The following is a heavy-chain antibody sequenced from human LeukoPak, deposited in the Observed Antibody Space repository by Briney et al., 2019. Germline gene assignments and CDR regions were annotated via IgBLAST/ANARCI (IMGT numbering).Heavy chain of an antibody. V-gene: IGHV4-39*07. Sequence: SETLSLTCTVSGGSISSSSYYWGWIRQPPGKGLEWIGSIYYSGSTYYNPSLKSRVTISVDTSKNQFSLKLSSVTAADTAVYYCARHLNGARPDFDYWGQGTLVTVSS. CDR3: ARHLNGARPDFDY. J-gene: IGHJ4*02. D-gene: IGHD1-1*01. CDR1: GGSISSSSYY. CDR2: IYYSGST.